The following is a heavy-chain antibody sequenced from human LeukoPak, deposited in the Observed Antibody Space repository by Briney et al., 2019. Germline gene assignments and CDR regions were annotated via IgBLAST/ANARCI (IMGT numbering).Heavy chain of an antibody. CDR1: GGTFSSYA. J-gene: IGHJ4*02. V-gene: IGHV1-69*04. CDR3: AKSLWSIVGAKGVLLTN. CDR2: IIPILGIA. D-gene: IGHD1-26*01. Sequence: GSSVKVSCKASGGTFSSYAISWVRQAPGQGLEWMGRIIPILGIANYAQKFQGRVTITADKSTSTAYMELSSLRSEDTAVYYCAKSLWSIVGAKGVLLTNWSQGTLVTVSS.